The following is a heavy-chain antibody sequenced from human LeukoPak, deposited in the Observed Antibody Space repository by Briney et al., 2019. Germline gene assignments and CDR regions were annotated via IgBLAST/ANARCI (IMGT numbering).Heavy chain of an antibody. CDR1: GYTFTSYG. CDR2: ISAYNGNT. J-gene: IGHJ4*02. V-gene: IGHV1-18*01. D-gene: IGHD3-22*01. CDR3: ARSRTHLDSSGYYGY. Sequence: ASVKVSCKASGYTFTSYGISWVRQAPGQGLEWMGWISAYNGNTNYAQKLQGRVTMTTDTSTSTAYMELRSLRSDDTAVYYGARSRTHLDSSGYYGYWGQGTLVTVSS.